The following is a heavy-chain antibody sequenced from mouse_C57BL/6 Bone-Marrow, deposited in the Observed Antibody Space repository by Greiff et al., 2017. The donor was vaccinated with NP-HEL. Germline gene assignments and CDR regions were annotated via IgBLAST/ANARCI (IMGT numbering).Heavy chain of an antibody. CDR2: IHPNSGST. V-gene: IGHV1-64*01. CDR1: GYTFTSYW. Sequence: VQLQQPGAELVKPGASVKLSCKASGYTFTSYWMHWVKQRPGQGLEWIGMIHPNSGSTNYNEKFKSKATLTVDKSSSTAYMQLSSLTSEDSAVYYCARQGDGYQTWYFDVWGTGTTVTVSS. CDR3: ARQGDGYQTWYFDV. J-gene: IGHJ1*03. D-gene: IGHD2-3*01.